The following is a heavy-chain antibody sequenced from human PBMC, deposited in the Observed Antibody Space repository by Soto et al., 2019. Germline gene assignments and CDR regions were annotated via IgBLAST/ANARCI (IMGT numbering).Heavy chain of an antibody. CDR1: GFTFSSYW. Sequence: EVQLVESGGGLVQPGGSLRLSCAASGFTFSSYWMHWVRQAPGKGLVWVSRINSDGSSTNYADSMKGRFTISRDNAKNTLYLQMNSLRAEDTAMYYCARDPALGLFDYWGQGTLVTVSS. CDR2: INSDGSST. CDR3: ARDPALGLFDY. V-gene: IGHV3-74*01. D-gene: IGHD7-27*01. J-gene: IGHJ4*02.